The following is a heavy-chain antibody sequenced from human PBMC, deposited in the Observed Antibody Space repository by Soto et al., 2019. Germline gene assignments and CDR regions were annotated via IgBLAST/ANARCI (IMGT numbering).Heavy chain of an antibody. CDR2: ISAYNGNT. CDR1: GYTFTGYG. Sequence: ASVKVSGKASGYTFTGYGFSCVRQAPGEGLEWMGWISAYNGNTNYAKKLQGRVTMTTDTSTSTAYMELRSLRSDVTAVYYCARGVISMVRYPYGMDVWGQGTTVTVSS. V-gene: IGHV1-18*04. J-gene: IGHJ6*02. D-gene: IGHD3-10*01. CDR3: ARGVISMVRYPYGMDV.